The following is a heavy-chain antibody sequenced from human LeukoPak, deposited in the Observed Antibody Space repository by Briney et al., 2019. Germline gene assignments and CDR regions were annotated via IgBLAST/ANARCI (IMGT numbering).Heavy chain of an antibody. Sequence: PSETLSLTCTVSGGSISSYYWSWIRQPPGKGLEWIGYIYYSGSTNYNPSLKSRVTISVDTSKNQFSLRLPSVTAADTAVYYCATYGFSSGKRFDYWGQGTLVTVSS. CDR1: GGSISSYY. CDR3: ATYGFSSGKRFDY. CDR2: IYYSGST. D-gene: IGHD6-19*01. J-gene: IGHJ4*02. V-gene: IGHV4-59*01.